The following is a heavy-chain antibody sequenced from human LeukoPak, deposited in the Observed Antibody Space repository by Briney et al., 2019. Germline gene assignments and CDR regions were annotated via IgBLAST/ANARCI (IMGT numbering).Heavy chain of an antibody. D-gene: IGHD3-10*01. CDR3: ARARGGVGIDY. CDR2: INHSGSA. V-gene: IGHV4-34*01. J-gene: IGHJ4*02. CDR1: GGSFSGYY. Sequence: TPSETLSLTCAVYGGSFSGYYWTWIRQPPGKGLEWIGEINHSGSANYNPSLKGRVTVSVDTSKNQFSLKVTSVTAADTAVYYCARARGGVGIDYWGQGTLVTVSS.